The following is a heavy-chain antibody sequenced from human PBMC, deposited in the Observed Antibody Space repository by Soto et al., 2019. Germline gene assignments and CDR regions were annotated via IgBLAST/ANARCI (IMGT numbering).Heavy chain of an antibody. CDR3: AHAGDYDLLTFDH. V-gene: IGHV2-5*02. J-gene: IGHJ4*02. Sequence: SGPTLVNPAQTLTLTCDFSGFSLSTYHMGVAWISQPPGKALEWLALIYWDDDKRYSPSLKDRLAISKDTSSNQVVLTITNIDPGDSATYFCAHAGDYDLLTFDHWGPGTLVTVSS. CDR1: GFSLSTYHMG. D-gene: IGHD4-17*01. CDR2: IYWDDDK.